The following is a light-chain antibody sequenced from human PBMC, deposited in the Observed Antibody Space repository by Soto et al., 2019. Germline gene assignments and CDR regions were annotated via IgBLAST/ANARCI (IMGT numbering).Light chain of an antibody. CDR3: CSYAASYTLL. CDR1: SSNVGGYNY. CDR2: DAS. J-gene: IGLJ3*02. V-gene: IGLV2-11*01. Sequence: LTQPRSVSASPGQSATISCTGTSSNVGGYNYVSWYQQNPGKAPKLMIYDASKRPPGVPDRFSGSKSGNAAFLTISGLQVEDEADYYCCSYAASYTLLFGGGTQLT.